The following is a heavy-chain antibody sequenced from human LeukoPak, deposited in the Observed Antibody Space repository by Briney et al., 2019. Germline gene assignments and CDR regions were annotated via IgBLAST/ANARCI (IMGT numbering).Heavy chain of an antibody. CDR3: ARVSASGVSYYYYYMDV. J-gene: IGHJ6*03. CDR2: IYYSGST. V-gene: IGHV4-4*02. D-gene: IGHD3-10*01. CDR1: GGSISSSNW. Sequence: PSETLSLTCAVSGGSISSSNWWSWVRQPPGKGLEWIGYIYYSGSTNYNPSLKSRVTISVDTSKNQFSLKLSSVTAADTAVYYCARVSASGVSYYYYYMDVWGKGTTVTVSS.